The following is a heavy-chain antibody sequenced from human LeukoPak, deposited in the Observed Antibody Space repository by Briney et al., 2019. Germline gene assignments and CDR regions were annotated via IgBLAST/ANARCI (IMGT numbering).Heavy chain of an antibody. D-gene: IGHD3-22*01. CDR2: INSDGGST. J-gene: IGHJ4*02. Sequence: GGSLRLSCAASGFTFSSYWMHWVRQAPGKGLVWVSRINSDGGSTTYADSVKGRFTISRDNAKNTLYLQMNSLRAEDTAVYYCARDDSSGHYKLIDYWGQGTLVTVSA. CDR3: ARDDSSGHYKLIDY. V-gene: IGHV3-74*01. CDR1: GFTFSSYW.